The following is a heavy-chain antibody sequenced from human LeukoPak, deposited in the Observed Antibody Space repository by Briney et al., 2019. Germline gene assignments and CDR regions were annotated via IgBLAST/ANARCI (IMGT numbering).Heavy chain of an antibody. CDR3: ARAPQEGRFEYYFDY. J-gene: IGHJ4*02. V-gene: IGHV1-69*04. CDR1: GGTFSSYA. CDR2: IIPILGIA. Sequence: GASVKVSCKASGGTFSSYAISWVRQAPGQGLEWMGRIIPILGIANYAQKFQGRVTITVDKSTSTAYMELSSLRSEDTAVYYCARAPQEGRFEYYFDYWGQGTLVTASS. D-gene: IGHD3-10*01.